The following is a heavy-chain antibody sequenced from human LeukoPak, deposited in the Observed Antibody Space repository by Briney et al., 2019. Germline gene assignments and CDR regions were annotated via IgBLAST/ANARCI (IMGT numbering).Heavy chain of an antibody. CDR2: ISGSGGST. Sequence: GGSLRLSCAASGFTFSSYAMSWVRQAPGKGLEWVSAISGSGGSTYYADSVKGRFTISRDNSKNSLYLQMNSLRAEDTAVYYCARDKIVGATYFDYWGQGTLVTVSS. CDR3: ARDKIVGATYFDY. D-gene: IGHD1-26*01. CDR1: GFTFSSYA. J-gene: IGHJ4*02. V-gene: IGHV3-23*01.